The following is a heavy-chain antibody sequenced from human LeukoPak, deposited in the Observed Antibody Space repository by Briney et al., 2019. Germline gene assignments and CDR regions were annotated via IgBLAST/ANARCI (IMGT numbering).Heavy chain of an antibody. CDR2: IYYSGST. CDR3: ARDRPNYYDSSGLDY. J-gene: IGHJ4*02. V-gene: IGHV4-59*01. Sequence: SETLSLTCTVSGGSISSYYWSWIRQPPGKGLEWIGYIYYSGSTNYNPSLKSRVTISVDTSKNQFSLKLSSVTAADTAVYYCARDRPNYYDSSGLDYWGQGTLVTVSS. CDR1: GGSISSYY. D-gene: IGHD3-22*01.